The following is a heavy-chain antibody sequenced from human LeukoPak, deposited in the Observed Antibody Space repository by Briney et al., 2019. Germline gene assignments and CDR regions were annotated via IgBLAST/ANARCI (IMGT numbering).Heavy chain of an antibody. CDR3: ARNSNGMSN. CDR2: INSDGRST. CDR1: GFTFTNYG. V-gene: IGHV3-74*01. D-gene: IGHD2-8*01. J-gene: IGHJ4*02. Sequence: PGESLRLSCVASGFTFTNYGMMWVRQAPGKGLVWVSYINSDGRSTTYADSVKGRFTISRDNAKNTLYLQMSSLRAEDTAMYYCARNSNGMSNWGQGTLVIVSS.